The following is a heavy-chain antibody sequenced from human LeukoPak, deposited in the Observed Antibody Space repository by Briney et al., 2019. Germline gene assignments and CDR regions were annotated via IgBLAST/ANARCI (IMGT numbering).Heavy chain of an antibody. CDR3: ARQPAATAAFDI. D-gene: IGHD5-18*01. V-gene: IGHV4-59*08. Sequence: SETLSLTCTVSGGSINSYYWSWIRQAPGKGLEWIGYIYYTGGEINYNPSLKSRLTISVDTSKNQFSLMVTSVTAADTAVYYCARQPAATAAFDIWAQGTMVTVSS. CDR1: GGSINSYY. J-gene: IGHJ3*02. CDR2: IYYTGGEI.